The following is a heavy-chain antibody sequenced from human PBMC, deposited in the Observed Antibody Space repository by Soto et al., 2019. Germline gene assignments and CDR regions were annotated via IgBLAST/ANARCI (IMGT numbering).Heavy chain of an antibody. CDR3: TREVIVVVTATSGYYYGMEV. V-gene: IGHV3-49*04. J-gene: IGHJ6*02. CDR1: GFTFGDYA. D-gene: IGHD2-21*02. CDR2: IRSKAYGGTT. Sequence: EVQLVESGGGLVQPGRSLRLSCTASGFTFGDYAMSWVRQAPGKGLEWVGFIRSKAYGGTTEYAASMKGRFTISRDDSKSIAYLQMHSLKTEDTAVYYCTREVIVVVTATSGYYYGMEVWGQGTTVTVSS.